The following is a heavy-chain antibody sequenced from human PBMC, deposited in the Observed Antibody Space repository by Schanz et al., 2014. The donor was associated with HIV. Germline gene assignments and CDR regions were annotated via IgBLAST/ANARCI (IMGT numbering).Heavy chain of an antibody. J-gene: IGHJ4*02. CDR3: ARDGGRRGGQRQLFAY. CDR1: GGSFNGDY. Sequence: QVQLQQWGAGLLKPSETLSLTCAVYGGSFNGDYWTWLRQPPGKALEWIGEINHSGRAILHPSLRSRVPMSVDTSKTQFSLKWSSVTAADTAFYYCARDGGRRGGQRQLFAYWGQGTLVTVSS. D-gene: IGHD1-1*01. CDR2: INHSGRA. V-gene: IGHV4-34*01.